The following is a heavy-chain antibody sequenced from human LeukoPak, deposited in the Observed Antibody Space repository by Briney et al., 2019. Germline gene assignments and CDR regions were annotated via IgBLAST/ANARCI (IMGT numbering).Heavy chain of an antibody. Sequence: SETLSLTCTVSGGSISGYYWSWIRQPPGKGLEWIGDIYNSGNTIYNPSLKSRVTISTDTSKNQFSLRLSSVTAADTAVYYCARESGTGTYSFYYMDVWGKGTTVTVSS. CDR1: GGSISGYY. CDR2: IYNSGNT. CDR3: ARESGTGTYSFYYMDV. J-gene: IGHJ6*03. D-gene: IGHD1-1*01. V-gene: IGHV4-59*01.